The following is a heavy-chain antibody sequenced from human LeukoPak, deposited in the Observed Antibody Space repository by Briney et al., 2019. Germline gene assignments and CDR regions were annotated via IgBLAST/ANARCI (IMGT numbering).Heavy chain of an antibody. V-gene: IGHV3-43*01. Sequence: GGSLRLSCAASGFTFDDYTMHWVRQAPGKGLEWVSLISWDGGSTYYADSVKGRFTISRDNSKNSLYLQMNSLRTEDTALYYCAKDINPHLEGVGFDYWGQGTLVTVSS. J-gene: IGHJ4*02. CDR3: AKDINPHLEGVGFDY. D-gene: IGHD3-3*01. CDR1: GFTFDDYT. CDR2: ISWDGGST.